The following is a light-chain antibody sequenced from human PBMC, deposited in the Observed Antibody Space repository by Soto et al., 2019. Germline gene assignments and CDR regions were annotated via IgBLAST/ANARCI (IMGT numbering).Light chain of an antibody. V-gene: IGKV1-33*01. J-gene: IGKJ4*01. CDR1: QDISNY. CDR3: QQYDSLPLT. CDR2: DPS. Sequence: DIQMTQSPSSLSASVGDRVTITCQVSQDISNYLNWYQQKPGKAPKLLIYDPSNLETGVPSRFSGSGSGTDFTFTISSLQPEDIATYYCQQYDSLPLTFGGGTKVEIK.